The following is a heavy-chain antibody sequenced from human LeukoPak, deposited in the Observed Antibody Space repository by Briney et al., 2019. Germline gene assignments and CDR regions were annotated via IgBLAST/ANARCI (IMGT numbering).Heavy chain of an antibody. CDR1: GYTFTGYW. J-gene: IGHJ6*03. D-gene: IGHD6-13*01. CDR3: ARDGRIAAAAYYMDV. V-gene: IGHV1-2*02. Sequence: GASVKLSCKAFGYTFTGYWMHWVRQAPGQGLEWMGWINPNSGGTNYAQKFQGRVTMTRDTSISTAYMELSRLRSDDTAVYYCARDGRIAAAAYYMDVWGKGTTVTVSS. CDR2: INPNSGGT.